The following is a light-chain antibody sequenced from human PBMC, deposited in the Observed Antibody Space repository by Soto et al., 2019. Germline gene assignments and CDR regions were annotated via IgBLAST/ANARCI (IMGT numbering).Light chain of an antibody. CDR1: SSNIGSNY. CDR3: AAWDDSVSGPNYV. Sequence: QSVLTQPPSASGTPVQTVSISCSGSSSNIGSNYVSWYQQLPGTAPRLLIYRNNQRPSGVPERFSGSKSGTSASLAISGLRSEDEADYYCAAWDDSVSGPNYVFGTGTKVTVL. J-gene: IGLJ1*01. CDR2: RNN. V-gene: IGLV1-47*01.